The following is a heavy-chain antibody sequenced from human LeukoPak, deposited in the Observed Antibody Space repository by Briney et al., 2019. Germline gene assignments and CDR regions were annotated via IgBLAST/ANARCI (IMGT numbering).Heavy chain of an antibody. CDR1: GYSFTSYW. V-gene: IGHV5-51*01. CDR2: IYPGDSDT. CDR3: ARRGITIFGVDYYFDY. J-gene: IGHJ4*02. D-gene: IGHD3-3*01. Sequence: GESLKISCKGSGYSFTSYWIGWVRQMPGKGLEWMGIIYPGDSDTRYSPSFQGQVTISADKSISTAYLQWSSLKASDTAMYYCARRGITIFGVDYYFDYWGQGTLVTVSS.